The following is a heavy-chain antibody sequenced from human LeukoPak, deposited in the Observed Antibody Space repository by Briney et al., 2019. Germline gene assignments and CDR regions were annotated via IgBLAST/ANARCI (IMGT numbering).Heavy chain of an antibody. D-gene: IGHD6-13*01. CDR2: IYYSGST. J-gene: IGHJ6*02. CDR1: GGSISSSSYY. Sequence: SETLSLTCTVSGGSISSSSYYWGWIRQPPGKGLEWIGSIYYSGSTYYNPSLKSRVTISVDTSKNQFSLKLSSVTAADTAVYYCAISLQPYYYGMDVWGQGTRSPSP. CDR3: AISLQPYYYGMDV. V-gene: IGHV4-39*01.